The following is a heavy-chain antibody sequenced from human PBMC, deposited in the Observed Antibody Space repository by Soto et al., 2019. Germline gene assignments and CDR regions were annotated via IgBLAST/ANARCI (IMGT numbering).Heavy chain of an antibody. V-gene: IGHV4-34*01. D-gene: IGHD3-3*01. Sequence: SETLSLTCAVYGGSFSGYYWSWIRQPPGKGLEWIGEINHSGSTNYNPSLKSRVTISVDTSKNQFSLKLSSVTAADTAVYYCARGLEYDFWSGYYEVHYFDYWGQGTLVTVSS. J-gene: IGHJ4*02. CDR3: ARGLEYDFWSGYYEVHYFDY. CDR1: GGSFSGYY. CDR2: INHSGST.